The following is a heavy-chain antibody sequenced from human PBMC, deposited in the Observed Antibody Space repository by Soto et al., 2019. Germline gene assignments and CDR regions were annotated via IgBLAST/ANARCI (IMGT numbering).Heavy chain of an antibody. D-gene: IGHD3-22*01. J-gene: IGHJ4*02. V-gene: IGHV3-21*02. Sequence: EVQLVESGGGLVKSGGSLRLSCAASGFTFRSYSMNWVRQAPGKGLEWVSSITGSSSYIYYADSVKGRFTISRDNAKNSLYLQMNSLRAEDTAVYYCARDVYYYDSSAYWAYWGQGTLVTVSS. CDR1: GFTFRSYS. CDR3: ARDVYYYDSSAYWAY. CDR2: ITGSSSYI.